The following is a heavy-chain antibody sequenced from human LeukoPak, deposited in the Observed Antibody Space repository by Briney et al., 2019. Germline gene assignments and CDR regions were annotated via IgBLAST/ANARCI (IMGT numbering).Heavy chain of an antibody. Sequence: PGGSLRLSCTASGFTFSDYWMTWVRQAPGKGLEWVANIKQDGSAKYYVDSVKGRFTISRDNAKNSLYLQMDSLRVEDTATYYCARWRGSTSERSDYWGQGTLVPVSS. CDR1: GFTFSDYW. CDR3: ARWRGSTSERSDY. J-gene: IGHJ4*02. CDR2: IKQDGSAK. D-gene: IGHD2-2*01. V-gene: IGHV3-7*01.